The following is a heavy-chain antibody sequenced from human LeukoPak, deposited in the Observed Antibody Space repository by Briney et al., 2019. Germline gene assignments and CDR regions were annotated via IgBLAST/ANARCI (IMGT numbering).Heavy chain of an antibody. D-gene: IGHD2-2*01. J-gene: IGHJ4*02. Sequence: ASVKVSCKASGYTFTDYYMHWVRQAPGQGSEWMGWINPNDGDTNYAQKFQGRVTMTRDTSISTAHMEVSRLRSDDTAVYYCARANFLYCSSSTCLFDYWGQGALVTVSS. CDR2: INPNDGDT. CDR3: ARANFLYCSSSTCLFDY. CDR1: GYTFTDYY. V-gene: IGHV1-2*02.